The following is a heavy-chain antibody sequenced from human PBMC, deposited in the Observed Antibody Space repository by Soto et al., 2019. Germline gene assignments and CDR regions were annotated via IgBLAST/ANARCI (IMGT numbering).Heavy chain of an antibody. J-gene: IGHJ6*02. V-gene: IGHV3-30*18. Sequence: QVQLVESGGGVIQPGRSLRLSCAASGFSFSTYGMNWVRQAPGKGLEWVAVISHDGSNEYYADSVKGRFAISRDNSKNMLYLQMDRLRPDDTAVYYCVKGHAVRGLMVRVNCGMDVWGQGTTVTVS. CDR2: ISHDGSNE. D-gene: IGHD3-10*01. CDR3: VKGHAVRGLMVRVNCGMDV. CDR1: GFSFSTYG.